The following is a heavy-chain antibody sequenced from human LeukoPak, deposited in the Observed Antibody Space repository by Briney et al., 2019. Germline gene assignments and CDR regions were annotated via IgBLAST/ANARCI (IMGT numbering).Heavy chain of an antibody. V-gene: IGHV5-51*01. Sequence: GESLKISRKGSGYTFGTSYWIAWVRQTPGKGLEWMGSIYPGDSDTRYSPSFQGQITISADKSINTAYLQWSSLKASDTAIYYCARTSASFLDFWGQGTLVTVSS. J-gene: IGHJ4*02. CDR2: IYPGDSDT. D-gene: IGHD2-2*01. CDR1: GYTFGTSYW. CDR3: ARTSASFLDF.